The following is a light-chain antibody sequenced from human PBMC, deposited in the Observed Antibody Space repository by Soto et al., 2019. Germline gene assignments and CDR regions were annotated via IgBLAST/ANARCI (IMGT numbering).Light chain of an antibody. CDR3: MQPLQTPWT. CDR2: LGS. Sequence: VMTQSPLFLPVTPGESASISCRSSETLLHSNGYNYLDWYLQKPGQSPQLLIYLGSNRASGVPDRVTGSGSGTNFTLKISRVEAEDVGVYYCMQPLQTPWTFGQGIKVEIK. CDR1: ETLLHSNGYNY. J-gene: IGKJ1*01. V-gene: IGKV2-28*01.